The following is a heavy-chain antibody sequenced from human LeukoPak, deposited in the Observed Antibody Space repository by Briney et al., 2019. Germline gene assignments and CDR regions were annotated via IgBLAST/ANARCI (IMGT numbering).Heavy chain of an antibody. Sequence: PGRSLRLSCAASGFTFSSYGMHWVRQAPGKGLEWVAVIWYDGSNKYYADSVKGRFTISRDNSKNTLYLQMNSLRAEDTAVYYCAREPDRDYYGSGSHPDYWGQGTLVTVSS. D-gene: IGHD3-10*01. CDR2: IWYDGSNK. V-gene: IGHV3-33*01. CDR1: GFTFSSYG. CDR3: AREPDRDYYGSGSHPDY. J-gene: IGHJ4*02.